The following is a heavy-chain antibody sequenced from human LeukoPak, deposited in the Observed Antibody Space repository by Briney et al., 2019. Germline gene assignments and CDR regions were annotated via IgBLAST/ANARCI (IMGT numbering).Heavy chain of an antibody. CDR2: ISPSGDGA. Sequence: GGSLRLSCAASGFTFSTYALSWVRQAPGKGLERVSAISPSGDGAYYADSVKGRFTSSRDNPKNTLYVQMNSLRAEDTAVYYCAKAGYRNYFDYWGQGALVTVSS. J-gene: IGHJ4*02. CDR3: AKAGYRNYFDY. V-gene: IGHV3-23*01. CDR1: GFTFSTYA. D-gene: IGHD2-2*02.